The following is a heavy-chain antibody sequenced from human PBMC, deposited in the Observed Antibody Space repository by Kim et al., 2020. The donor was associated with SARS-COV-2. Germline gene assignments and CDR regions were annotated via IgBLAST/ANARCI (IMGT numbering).Heavy chain of an antibody. J-gene: IGHJ4*02. CDR2: IKRPDDSA. Sequence: GGSLRLSCVASGFSFGTFDMSWVRQAPGKGLKWVSVIKRPDDSAYYAETVKGRFTVSRDSARNMLYLQMNSLRVDDTAVYYWVKGAWLDYWGPGTLVTVSS. D-gene: IGHD5-12*01. V-gene: IGHV3-23*01. CDR1: GFSFGTFD. CDR3: VKGAWLDY.